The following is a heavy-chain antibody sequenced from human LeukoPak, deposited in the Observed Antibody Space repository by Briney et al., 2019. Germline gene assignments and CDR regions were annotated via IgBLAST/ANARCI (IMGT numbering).Heavy chain of an antibody. D-gene: IGHD3-22*01. V-gene: IGHV1-2*02. Sequence: ASVKVSCKASGYTFTGYYMHWVRQASGQGLEWMGWINPNSGGTNYAQNFQGRVTMTRDTSISTAYMEVSRLRSDDTAVYYCAREDSSGYDYWGQGALVTVSS. CDR2: INPNSGGT. J-gene: IGHJ4*02. CDR1: GYTFTGYY. CDR3: AREDSSGYDY.